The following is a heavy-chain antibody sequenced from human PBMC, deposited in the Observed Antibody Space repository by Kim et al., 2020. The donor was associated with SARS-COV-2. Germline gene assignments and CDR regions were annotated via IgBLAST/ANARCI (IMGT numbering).Heavy chain of an antibody. CDR3: AKTAAAVPWYFQH. CDR2: ISYDGSNK. CDR1: GFTFSSYG. Sequence: GGSLRLSCAASGFTFSSYGMHWVRQAPGKGLEWVAVISYDGSNKYYADSVKGRFTISRDNSKNTLYLQMNSLRAEDTAVYYCAKTAAAVPWYFQHWGQGTLVTVSS. D-gene: IGHD6-13*01. V-gene: IGHV3-30*18. J-gene: IGHJ1*01.